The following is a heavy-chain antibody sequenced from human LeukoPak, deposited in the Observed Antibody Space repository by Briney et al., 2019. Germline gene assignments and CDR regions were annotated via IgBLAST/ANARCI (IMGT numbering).Heavy chain of an antibody. CDR2: IKQDGNEK. V-gene: IGHV3-7*01. CDR3: ARGPNYGDRVDYFDY. D-gene: IGHD4-17*01. Sequence: GGSLRLSCAASGFIFRNHWMSWVRRVPGRALEWVAHIKQDGNEKHYVDSVEGRFTLSRDDSKNSLYLQMNSLRVDDSAVYYCARGPNYGDRVDYFDYCGQGTLVTVSS. CDR1: GFIFRNHW. J-gene: IGHJ4*02.